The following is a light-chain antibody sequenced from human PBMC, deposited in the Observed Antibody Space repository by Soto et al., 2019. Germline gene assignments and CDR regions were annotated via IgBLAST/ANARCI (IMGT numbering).Light chain of an antibody. J-gene: IGKJ5*01. Sequence: EIVKTKSPATLSGSPGERATLSCRASQCVTSYLAWYQQQPGQAPRLLLYDASNRATGIPARFSGSGSGTDFTLTISSLEPEDFAVYYCQQRSNWPPRITFGQGTRLEIK. V-gene: IGKV3-11*01. CDR2: DAS. CDR3: QQRSNWPPRIT. CDR1: QCVTSY.